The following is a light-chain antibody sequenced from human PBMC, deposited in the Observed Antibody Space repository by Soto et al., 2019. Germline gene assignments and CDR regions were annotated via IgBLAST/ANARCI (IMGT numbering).Light chain of an antibody. Sequence: EVVMTQSPAPLSVSPGERATLSCRASQSVSTKLAWYQQKPGQAPRLLIYGASTRATGIPARFSGGGSGTEFTLTINSLQSEDFAVYYCQQYNDWPRTCGQGTKVEIK. CDR3: QQYNDWPRT. V-gene: IGKV3-15*01. CDR1: QSVSTK. CDR2: GAS. J-gene: IGKJ1*01.